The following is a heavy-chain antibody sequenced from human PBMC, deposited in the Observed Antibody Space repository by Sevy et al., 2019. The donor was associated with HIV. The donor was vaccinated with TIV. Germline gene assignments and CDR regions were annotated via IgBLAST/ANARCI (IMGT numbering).Heavy chain of an antibody. D-gene: IGHD3-10*01. J-gene: IGHJ6*02. V-gene: IGHV1-69*13. CDR1: GGTFSRYA. Sequence: ASVKVSCKASGGTFSRYAISWVRQAPGQGLEWMGGIIPIFGTVNYAQRFQGRVTITADESTSTAYMELSSLGSEDTAVYYCARAPLDRITLVQGVVSHYYYSMDVWGQGTTVTVSS. CDR2: IIPIFGTV. CDR3: ARAPLDRITLVQGVVSHYYYSMDV.